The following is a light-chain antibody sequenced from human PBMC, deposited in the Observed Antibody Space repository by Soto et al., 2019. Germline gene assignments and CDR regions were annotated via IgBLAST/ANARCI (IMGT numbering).Light chain of an antibody. V-gene: IGKV1-6*01. CDR1: QGIRND. Sequence: AIQMTQSPSSLSASVGDRVTITCRASQGIRNDLGWYQQKPGKAPKLLIYAASSLQSGVPSRFCGSGAGTDCTLTISSLQPEDVSTYYCLQDYNYPLTLGGGTKVDIK. CDR2: AAS. J-gene: IGKJ4*01. CDR3: LQDYNYPLT.